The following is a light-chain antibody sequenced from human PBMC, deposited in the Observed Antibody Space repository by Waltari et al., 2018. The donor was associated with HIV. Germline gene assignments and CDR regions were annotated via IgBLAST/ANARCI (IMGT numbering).Light chain of an antibody. CDR3: QQADSVPLT. J-gene: IGKJ4*01. CDR1: QAISGW. CDR2: GTS. V-gene: IGKV1-12*01. Sequence: DIQMTQSPSSVPASVGDRVTITCRASQAISGWLAWYQQKPGKAPKLLIYGTSSLQSGVPSRFSGSGSGTDFTLTISSLQSEDFATYYCQQADSVPLTFGGGTKVEIK.